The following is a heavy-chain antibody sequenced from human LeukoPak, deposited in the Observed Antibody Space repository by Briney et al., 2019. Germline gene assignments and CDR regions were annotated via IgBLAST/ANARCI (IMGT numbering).Heavy chain of an antibody. CDR2: IIPIFGTA. D-gene: IGHD3-22*01. CDR3: ARANSSGYYSHLYYYGMDV. Sequence: GASVKVSCKASGGTFSSYAISWVRQAPGQGLEWMGGIIPIFGTANYAQKFQGRVTITADESTSTAYMELSSLRSEDTAVYYCARANSSGYYSHLYYYGMDVWGQGTTVTVSS. V-gene: IGHV1-69*13. CDR1: GGTFSSYA. J-gene: IGHJ6*02.